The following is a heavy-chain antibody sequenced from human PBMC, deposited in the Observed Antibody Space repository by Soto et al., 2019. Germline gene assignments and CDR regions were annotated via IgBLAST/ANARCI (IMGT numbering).Heavy chain of an antibody. J-gene: IGHJ4*02. D-gene: IGHD6-6*01. V-gene: IGHV3-33*01. CDR2: IWYDGSNK. CDR3: AREYSSSAVAY. CDR1: GFTFSSYG. Sequence: QVQLVESGGGVVQPGRSLRLSCAASGFTFSSYGMHWVRQAPGKGLEWVAVIWYDGSNKYYADSVKGRFTISRDNSKNTLYLQMNSLRAEDTAVYYCAREYSSSAVAYWGQGTLVTVSS.